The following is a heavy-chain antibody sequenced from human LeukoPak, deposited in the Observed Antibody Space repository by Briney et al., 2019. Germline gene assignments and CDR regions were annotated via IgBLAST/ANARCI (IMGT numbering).Heavy chain of an antibody. Sequence: SGPTLVKPTQTLTLPCTFSRFSLTTSGVGVGWIRQPPGKALEWLALIYCDDDKRYSPSLKSRVTITKDTSKNQVVLTMSNMGPVDTATYYCSRTRRGQIGWTNVYWGQGTLVTVSS. J-gene: IGHJ4*02. CDR2: IYCDDDK. CDR1: RFSLTTSGVG. V-gene: IGHV2-5*02. CDR3: SRTRRGQIGWTNVY. D-gene: IGHD6-19*01.